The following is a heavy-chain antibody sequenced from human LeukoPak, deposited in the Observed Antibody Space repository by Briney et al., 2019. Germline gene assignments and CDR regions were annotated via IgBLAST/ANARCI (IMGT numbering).Heavy chain of an antibody. CDR3: ARDLGSGFPLYYFDY. CDR1: GFTFSSYS. V-gene: IGHV3-30*03. D-gene: IGHD6-19*01. Sequence: GGSLRLSCAASGFTFSSYSMNWVRQAPGKGLEWVAVISYDGSNKYYADSVKGRFTISRDNSKNTLYLQMNSLRAEDTAVYYCARDLGSGFPLYYFDYWGQGTLVTVSS. J-gene: IGHJ4*02. CDR2: ISYDGSNK.